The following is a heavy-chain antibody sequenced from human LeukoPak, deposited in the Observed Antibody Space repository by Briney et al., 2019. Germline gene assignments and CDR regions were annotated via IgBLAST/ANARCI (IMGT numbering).Heavy chain of an antibody. J-gene: IGHJ4*02. D-gene: IGHD3-10*01. CDR2: ISGSGGST. Sequence: GGSLRLACAASGFTFGRYAMSSVRQAPGKGLEWVSAISGSGGSTYYADSVKGRFTISRDNSKNTLYLQMNSLRAEDTAVYYCAKDPFNYGPFDSWGQGTLVTVSS. CDR1: GFTFGRYA. V-gene: IGHV3-23*01. CDR3: AKDPFNYGPFDS.